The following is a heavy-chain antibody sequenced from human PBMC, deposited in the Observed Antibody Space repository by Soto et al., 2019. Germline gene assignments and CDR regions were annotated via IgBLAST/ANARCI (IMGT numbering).Heavy chain of an antibody. V-gene: IGHV3-23*01. CDR1: RVSLRSYA. J-gene: IGHJ4*02. CDR3: AKDPPLATLDY. Sequence: GGCMGLSCAASRVSLRSYAVSGVRQAPGKGLEWVSAISGSGGSTYYADSVKGRFTISRGNSKNTLYLQMNSLRAEDTAVYYCAKDPPLATLDYWGQGTLVTVSS. D-gene: IGHD2-15*01. CDR2: ISGSGGST.